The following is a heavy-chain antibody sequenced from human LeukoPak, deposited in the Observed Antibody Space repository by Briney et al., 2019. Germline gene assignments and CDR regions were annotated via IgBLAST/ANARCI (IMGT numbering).Heavy chain of an antibody. D-gene: IGHD6-13*01. Sequence: SETLSLTCTVSGGSISSYYWSWIRQPPGKGLEWIGYIYYSGSTNYNPSLRSRVTISVDTSKNQFSLKLSSVTAADTAVYYCARGVDSSWYHRHIYYYYGMDVWGQGTTVTVSS. J-gene: IGHJ6*02. CDR2: IYYSGST. CDR3: ARGVDSSWYHRHIYYYYGMDV. V-gene: IGHV4-59*01. CDR1: GGSISSYY.